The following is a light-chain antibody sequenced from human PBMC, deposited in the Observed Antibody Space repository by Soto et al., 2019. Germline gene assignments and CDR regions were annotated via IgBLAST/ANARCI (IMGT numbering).Light chain of an antibody. V-gene: IGLV1-40*01. CDR1: SSNIGAGYN. Sequence: QPVLTQPPSVSGAPGQRVSISCTGSSSNIGAGYNVHWYQQLPGTAPKLLIYDNNNRPSGVPDRFSGSKSGTSASLAITGLQAEDEADYYCQSYDTSLSGFYVFGTGTKVTGL. CDR2: DNN. J-gene: IGLJ1*01. CDR3: QSYDTSLSGFYV.